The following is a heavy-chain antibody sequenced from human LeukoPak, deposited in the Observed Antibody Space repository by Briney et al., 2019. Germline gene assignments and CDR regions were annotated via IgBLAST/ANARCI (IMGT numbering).Heavy chain of an antibody. J-gene: IGHJ4*02. Sequence: GGSLRLSCAASGFTFSRYAMHWVRQAPGKGLEWVVVMAYDGSNKYYADSVKGRFTISRDNSKNTLYLQMNSLKAEDTALYYCARDREEYSSNWHIFYWGQGTLVTVSS. CDR1: GFTFSRYA. D-gene: IGHD6-13*01. CDR3: ARDREEYSSNWHIFY. CDR2: MAYDGSNK. V-gene: IGHV3-30*04.